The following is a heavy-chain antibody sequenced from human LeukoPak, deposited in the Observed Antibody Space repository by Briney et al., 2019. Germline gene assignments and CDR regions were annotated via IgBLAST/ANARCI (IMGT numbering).Heavy chain of an antibody. J-gene: IGHJ5*02. CDR1: GGSISSYY. D-gene: IGHD5-12*01. CDR3: ARLYAAYSGSEP. Sequence: SETLSFTCTVSGGSISSYYWSWIRQPPGKGLEWIGYIYYSGSTNYNPSLKSRVTISVDTSKNQFSLKLSSVTAADTAVYYCARLYAAYSGSEPWGQGTLVTVSS. V-gene: IGHV4-59*12. CDR2: IYYSGST.